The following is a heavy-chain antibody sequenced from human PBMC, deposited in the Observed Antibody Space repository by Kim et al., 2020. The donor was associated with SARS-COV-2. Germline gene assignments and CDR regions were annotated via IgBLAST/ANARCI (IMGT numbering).Heavy chain of an antibody. J-gene: IGHJ4*02. CDR1: GFTFRSFR. CDR3: WRGGGGWSPFDFDC. V-gene: IGHV3-74*01. D-gene: IGHD1-1*01. Sequence: GGSLRLSCAVSGFTFRSFRMYWVRHTPGKGLVLVSRVSSDGSTRTYADSSMGRFTIFRDNAGNTLSLQMSSLRVDDTAVYYCWRGGGGWSPFDFDCWGKG. CDR2: VSSDGSTR.